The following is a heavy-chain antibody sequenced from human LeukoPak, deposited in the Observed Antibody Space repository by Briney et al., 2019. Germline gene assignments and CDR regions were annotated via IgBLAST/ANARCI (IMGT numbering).Heavy chain of an antibody. CDR1: GGSISGYY. V-gene: IGHV4-59*01. CDR2: IYYSRST. CDR3: ARSLMGFDY. Sequence: SETLSLTCTVSGGSISGYYWSWIRQPPGKGLEWIGYIYYSRSTNYNPSLKSRVTISVDTSKNQFSLKLSSVTAADTAVYYCARSLMGFDYWGQGTLVTVSS. J-gene: IGHJ4*02.